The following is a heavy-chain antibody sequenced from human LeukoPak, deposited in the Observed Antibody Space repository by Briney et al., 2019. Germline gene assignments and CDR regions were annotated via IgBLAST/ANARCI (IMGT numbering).Heavy chain of an antibody. CDR2: TYQRSKWSS. D-gene: IGHD6-13*01. CDR3: ARGRASAFDY. Sequence: SQTLSLTCVISGDSLSSSGDAWNRIRQSPSGRLEWLGRTYQRSKWSSDYALSVRSRITVDPDTSKNQFSLQLYSVTPEDTAVYYCARGRASAFDYWDQGTLVTVSS. J-gene: IGHJ4*02. V-gene: IGHV6-1*01. CDR1: GDSLSSSGDA.